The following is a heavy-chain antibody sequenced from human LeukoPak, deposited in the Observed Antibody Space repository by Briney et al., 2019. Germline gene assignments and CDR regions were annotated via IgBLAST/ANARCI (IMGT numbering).Heavy chain of an antibody. CDR3: AKGGGISSSWQVYYFDC. Sequence: PGGSLRLSCAASGFTFSSFGMHWVRQAPGKGLEWVAFIRYDESDRNYADSVKGRFTISRDNFKTTLYLQMDSLRSEDTAVYYCAKGGGISSSWQVYYFDCWGQGTLVTVSS. D-gene: IGHD6-13*01. CDR1: GFTFSSFG. J-gene: IGHJ4*02. CDR2: IRYDESDR. V-gene: IGHV3-30*02.